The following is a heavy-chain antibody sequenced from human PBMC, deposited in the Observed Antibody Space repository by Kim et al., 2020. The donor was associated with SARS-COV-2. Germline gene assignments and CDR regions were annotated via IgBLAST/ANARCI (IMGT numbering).Heavy chain of an antibody. J-gene: IGHJ4*02. Sequence: GGSLRLSCAASGFTFSSYAMRWVRQAPGKGLEWVSVIYSGGSRTYYADSVKGRFTISRDNSKNTLYLQMNSLRAEDTAVYYCAKDGPSKAMVYWGQGTLVTVSS. CDR1: GFTFSSYA. CDR3: AKDGPSKAMVY. V-gene: IGHV3-23*03. CDR2: IYSGGSRT. D-gene: IGHD5-18*01.